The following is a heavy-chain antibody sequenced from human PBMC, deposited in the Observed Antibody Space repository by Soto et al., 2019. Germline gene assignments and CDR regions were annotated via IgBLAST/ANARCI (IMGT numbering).Heavy chain of an antibody. V-gene: IGHV3-23*01. J-gene: IGHJ4*02. Sequence: EVQLLESGGGLVQPGGSLRLSCAASGFTFSSYAMSWVRQAPGKGLEWVSAISGSGGSTYYADSVKGRFTISRDNSKNTRYLQMNSLRAEDTAVYYCAKDSMACSGGSCYPDFDYWGQGTLVTVSS. D-gene: IGHD2-15*01. CDR1: GFTFSSYA. CDR3: AKDSMACSGGSCYPDFDY. CDR2: ISGSGGST.